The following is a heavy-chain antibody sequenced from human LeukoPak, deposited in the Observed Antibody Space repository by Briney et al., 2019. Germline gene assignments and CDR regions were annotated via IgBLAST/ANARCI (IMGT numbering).Heavy chain of an antibody. CDR3: ARSPGYCSGGSCPRGAFDI. CDR2: IYYSGST. V-gene: IGHV4-59*08. Sequence: PSETLSLTCTVSGGSISSYYWSWIRQPPGKGLEWIGYIYYSGSTNYNPSLKSRVTISVDTSKNQFSLKLSSVTAADTAVYYCARSPGYCSGGSCPRGAFDIWGQGTMVTVSS. D-gene: IGHD2-15*01. CDR1: GGSISSYY. J-gene: IGHJ3*02.